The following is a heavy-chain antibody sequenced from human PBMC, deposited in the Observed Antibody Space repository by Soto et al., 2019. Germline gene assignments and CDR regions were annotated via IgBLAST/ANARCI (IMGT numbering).Heavy chain of an antibody. J-gene: IGHJ5*02. CDR3: ARHRPTEYSSSWYDVEPVNWFDP. D-gene: IGHD6-13*01. Sequence: NPSETLSLTCTVSGGSISSSSYYWGWIRQPPGKGLEWIGSIYYSGSTYYNPSLKSRVTISVDTSKNQFSLKLSSVTAADTAVYYCARHRPTEYSSSWYDVEPVNWFDPWGQGTLVTVSS. V-gene: IGHV4-39*01. CDR2: IYYSGST. CDR1: GGSISSSSYY.